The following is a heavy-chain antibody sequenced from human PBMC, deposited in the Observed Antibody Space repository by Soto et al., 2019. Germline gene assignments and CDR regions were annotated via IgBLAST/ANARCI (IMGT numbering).Heavy chain of an antibody. Sequence: EVQLLESGGGLVQSGGSLRLSCAASGFTFSRYGMSWFRQAPGKGLEWVSTISENGVSRYYTDSVKGRFTISRDNSKDTVYFPLNSLRAEDTALYYCAKSVLQTSRYFDLWARGTLVTVST. CDR1: GFTFSRYG. CDR3: AKSVLQTSRYFDL. D-gene: IGHD2-2*01. V-gene: IGHV3-23*01. CDR2: ISENGVSR. J-gene: IGHJ2*01.